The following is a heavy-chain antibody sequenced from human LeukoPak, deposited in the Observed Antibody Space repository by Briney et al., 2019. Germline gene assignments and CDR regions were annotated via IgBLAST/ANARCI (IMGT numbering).Heavy chain of an antibody. J-gene: IGHJ4*02. CDR2: VSSGSSYM. Sequence: GGSLRLSCAASGFTFSTYTMSWVRQAPGKGLEWVSSVSSGSSYMYYADSVKGRFAISRDNAKNSLSLQMNSLRAEDTAVYYCARDLGDYNNYGEMAIWGQGTLVTVSS. CDR1: GFTFSTYT. D-gene: IGHD4-11*01. V-gene: IGHV3-21*01. CDR3: ARDLGDYNNYGEMAI.